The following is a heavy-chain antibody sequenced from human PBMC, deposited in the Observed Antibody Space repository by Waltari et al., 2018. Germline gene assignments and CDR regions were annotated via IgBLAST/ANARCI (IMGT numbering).Heavy chain of an antibody. CDR3: ARGGVEMATILWSRVYYYGMDV. J-gene: IGHJ6*02. Sequence: QLQLQESGPGLVKPSETLSLTCTVSGGSISSSSYYWGWIRQPPGKGREWIGSIYYSGSTYYNPSLKSRVTISVDTSKNQFSLKLSSVTAADTAVYYCARGGVEMATILWSRVYYYGMDVWGQGTTVTVSS. CDR1: GGSISSSSYY. D-gene: IGHD5-12*01. V-gene: IGHV4-39*01. CDR2: IYYSGST.